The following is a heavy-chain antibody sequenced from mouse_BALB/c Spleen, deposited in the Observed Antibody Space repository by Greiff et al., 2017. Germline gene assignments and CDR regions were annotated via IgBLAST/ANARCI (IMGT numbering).Heavy chain of an antibody. CDR3: ARHGNTDYAMDD. CDR2: ISSGGGST. D-gene: IGHD2-1*01. V-gene: IGHV5-12-1*01. J-gene: IGHJ4*01. Sequence: EVMLVESGGGLVKPGGSLKLSCAASGFAFSSYDMSWVRQTPEKRLEWVAYISSGGGSTYYPDTVKGRFTISRDNAKNTLYLQMSSLKSEDTAMYYCARHGNTDYAMDDWGQGTSVTVSS. CDR1: GFAFSSYD.